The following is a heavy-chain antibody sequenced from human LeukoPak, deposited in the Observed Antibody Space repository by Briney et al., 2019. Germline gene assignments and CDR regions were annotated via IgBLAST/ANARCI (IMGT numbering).Heavy chain of an antibody. CDR3: ARTLYYFDY. CDR1: GFTFSSYD. CDR2: IGTAGEI. V-gene: IGHV3-13*01. J-gene: IGHJ4*02. Sequence: GGSLRLSCAASGFTFSSYDIHWVRQATGKGLEWVSGIGTAGEIYYPGSVKGRFTISRENAKNSLYLQMNSLRAGDTAVYYCARTLYYFDYWGQGTLVTVSS.